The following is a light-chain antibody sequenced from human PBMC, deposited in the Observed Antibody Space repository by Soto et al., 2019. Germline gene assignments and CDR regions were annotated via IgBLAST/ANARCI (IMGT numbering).Light chain of an antibody. Sequence: EIVVTQSPATLSVSPGERATLSCRASQSINNNLAWYQQKPGQAPRLLIYGASARATGIPVRFSGSGSGTEFILTISSLQSEDSAGYYCQQYNDWPPLFGQGTTGEIK. CDR2: GAS. V-gene: IGKV3-15*01. J-gene: IGKJ1*01. CDR3: QQYNDWPPL. CDR1: QSINNN.